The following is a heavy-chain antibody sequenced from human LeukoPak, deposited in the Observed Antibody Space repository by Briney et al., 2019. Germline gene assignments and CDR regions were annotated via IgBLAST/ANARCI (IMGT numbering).Heavy chain of an antibody. CDR2: IYYSGST. J-gene: IGHJ2*01. CDR1: GGSISSSSHY. D-gene: IGHD4-17*01. Sequence: SETLSLTCTVSGGSISSSSHYWGWIRQPPGKGLEWIGSIYYSGSTYYNPSLKSRVTISVDTSKNQFSLKLSSVTAADTAVYYCASSHGVSHWYFDLWGRGTLVTVSS. V-gene: IGHV4-39*01. CDR3: ASSHGVSHWYFDL.